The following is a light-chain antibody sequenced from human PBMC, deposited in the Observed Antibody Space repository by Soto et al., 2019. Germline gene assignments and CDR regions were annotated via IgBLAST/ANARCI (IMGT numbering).Light chain of an antibody. CDR3: QQSYDTLLS. J-gene: IGKJ4*01. CDR1: QNINTF. CDR2: GAS. Sequence: DIAMTQSPSSLSASVGDRITISCRASQNINTFLNWYQKKGGKAPKLLIHGASSLQSGVPLRFSGSGSGTDFTLTISSLQPEDFATYYCQQSYDTLLSFGGGTKVEIK. V-gene: IGKV1-39*01.